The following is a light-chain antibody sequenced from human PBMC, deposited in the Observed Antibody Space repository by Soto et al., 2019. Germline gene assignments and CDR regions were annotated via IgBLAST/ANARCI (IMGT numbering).Light chain of an antibody. Sequence: QSVLTQPPSVSGAPGQRVTISCTGSSSNIGAGYDVHWYQQLPGTAPKLLIYGNSNRPSGVPDRFSGSKSGNSASLDITGLQAEDEADYYCQSYDSSLSGWVFGGGTKLTVL. V-gene: IGLV1-40*01. J-gene: IGLJ3*02. CDR3: QSYDSSLSGWV. CDR2: GNS. CDR1: SSNIGAGYD.